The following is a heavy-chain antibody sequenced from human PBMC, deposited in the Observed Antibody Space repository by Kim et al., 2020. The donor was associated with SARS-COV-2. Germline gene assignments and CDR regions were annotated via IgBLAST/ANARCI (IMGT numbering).Heavy chain of an antibody. V-gene: IGHV7-4-1*02. CDR3: ARESRTTTLDY. CDR2: P. J-gene: IGHJ4*02. Sequence: PKYAQGFTGRFVFSLDTSVSTAYLQISSLKAEDTAVYYCARESRTTTLDYWGQGTLVTVSS. D-gene: IGHD1-7*01.